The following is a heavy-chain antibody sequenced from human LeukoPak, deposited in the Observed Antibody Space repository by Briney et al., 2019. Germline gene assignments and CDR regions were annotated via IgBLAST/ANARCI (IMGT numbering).Heavy chain of an antibody. D-gene: IGHD6-13*01. CDR1: VYTFTGYY. V-gene: IGHV1-2*02. J-gene: IGHJ4*02. Sequence: ASVKVSCKASVYTFTGYYMHLVRQAPEQGLEWMGWIKLNIGGPNYTQKSQGRVTITRATSTSTAYIELSRLRSEGTAVYSGSRDRRWSGWAAAGTLDYWGQGTLVTVSS. CDR2: IKLNIGGP. CDR3: SRDRRWSGWAAAGTLDY.